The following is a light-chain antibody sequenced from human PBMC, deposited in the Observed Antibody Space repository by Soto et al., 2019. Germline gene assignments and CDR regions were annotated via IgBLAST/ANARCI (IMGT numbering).Light chain of an antibody. Sequence: VIWMTQSPSFLSAIRGDRVTISCRMSQDIGHYLAWYRQKPGKAPELLIYDTSRLQTGAPSRFSGSGSGTYFTLTISSLQSEDFATYYYQQYYTFPLYSFGQGTTLEI. J-gene: IGKJ2*01. CDR3: QQYYTFPLYS. CDR2: DTS. V-gene: IGKV1D-8*01. CDR1: QDIGHY.